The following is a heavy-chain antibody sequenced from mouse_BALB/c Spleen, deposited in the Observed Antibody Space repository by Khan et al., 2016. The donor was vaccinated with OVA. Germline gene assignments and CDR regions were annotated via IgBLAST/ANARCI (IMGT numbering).Heavy chain of an antibody. CDR2: INPSAGYT. Sequence: QIQLVQSGAELAKPGASVKMSCKASGYTFTSYWMHWVKQRPGQGLEWIGYINPSAGYTDYTQKFKDKATLTADKSSSTAYMQLSSLTSEDSAVYYCGRDRIDYWGQGTTLTVSS. CDR1: GYTFTSYW. V-gene: IGHV1-7*01. CDR3: GRDRIDY. J-gene: IGHJ2*01.